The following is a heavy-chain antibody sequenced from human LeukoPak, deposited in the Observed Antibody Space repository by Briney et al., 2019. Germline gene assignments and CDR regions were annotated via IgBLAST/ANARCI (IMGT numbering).Heavy chain of an antibody. J-gene: IGHJ4*02. Sequence: GGSLRLSCAASGFTFSSYWMSWVRQAPGKGLEWVANIKQDRSEKYYVDSVKGRLTISRDNAKNSLYLQMNSLRAEDTAVYYCARVGGYSGYGGDYWGQGTLVTVSS. V-gene: IGHV3-7*01. CDR1: GFTFSSYW. CDR2: IKQDRSEK. CDR3: ARVGGYSGYGGDY. D-gene: IGHD5-12*01.